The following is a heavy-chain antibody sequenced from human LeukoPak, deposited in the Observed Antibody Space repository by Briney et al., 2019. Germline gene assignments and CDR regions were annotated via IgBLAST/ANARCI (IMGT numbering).Heavy chain of an antibody. CDR3: ARDTSYTSETCCNDYFDS. CDR1: GGSLNNHY. J-gene: IGHJ4*02. V-gene: IGHV4-59*11. Sequence: SETPSLTCTVSGGSLNNHYWSWVRQPPGKALEWIGYISHTGNTRSHPSLQSRVTISVDTSKNQFSLKLGSVTAADTAIYYCARDTSYTSETCCNDYFDSWGQGTLVTVSS. D-gene: IGHD2/OR15-2a*01. CDR2: ISHTGNT.